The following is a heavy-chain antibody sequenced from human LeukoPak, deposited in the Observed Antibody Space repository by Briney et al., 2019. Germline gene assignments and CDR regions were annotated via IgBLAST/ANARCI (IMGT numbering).Heavy chain of an antibody. CDR2: IYYSGST. CDR3: ASGEDYYYYMDV. CDR1: GGSFSGYY. V-gene: IGHV4-59*01. Sequence: SETLSLTCAVYGGSFSGYYWSWIRQPPGKGLEWIGYIYYSGSTNYNPSLKSRVTISVDTSKNQCSLKLSSVTAADTVVYYCASGEDYYYYMDVWGKGTTVTVSS. J-gene: IGHJ6*03.